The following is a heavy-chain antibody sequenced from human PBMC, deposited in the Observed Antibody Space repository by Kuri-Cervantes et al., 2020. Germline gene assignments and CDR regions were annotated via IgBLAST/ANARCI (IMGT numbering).Heavy chain of an antibody. J-gene: IGHJ4*02. CDR3: AKTEYSVFGVVTPYYFDY. CDR2: IRSKANSYAT. Sequence: GESLKISCAASGFTFSGSAMHWVRQASGKGLEWVGRIRSKANSYATAYAASVKGRFTISRDDSKNTAYLQMNSLRAEDTAVYYCAKTEYSVFGVVTPYYFDYWGQGTLVTVSS. V-gene: IGHV3-73*01. D-gene: IGHD3-3*01. CDR1: GFTFSGSA.